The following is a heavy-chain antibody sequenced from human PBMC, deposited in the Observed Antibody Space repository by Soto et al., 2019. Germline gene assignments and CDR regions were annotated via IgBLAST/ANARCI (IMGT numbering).Heavy chain of an antibody. CDR2: IIPIFGTA. CDR3: ASLCSGGICYSSWFAP. V-gene: IGHV1-69*01. CDR1: GGTFSSYA. J-gene: IGHJ5*02. Sequence: QVQLVQSGAEVKKPGSSVKVSCTASGGTFSSYAISWVRQAPGQGLEWMGGIIPIFGTANYAQKFQGRVTITADESTSTAYMELSSLRSEDTAVYYCASLCSGGICYSSWFAPWGQGTLVTVSS. D-gene: IGHD2-15*01.